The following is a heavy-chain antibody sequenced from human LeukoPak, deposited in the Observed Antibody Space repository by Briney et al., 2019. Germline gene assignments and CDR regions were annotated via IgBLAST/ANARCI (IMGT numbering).Heavy chain of an antibody. D-gene: IGHD5-12*01. V-gene: IGHV1-69*01. CDR3: ARNSRVASTSGLNY. Sequence: SSVKVSCKVSGGTFSSYPISWVRQAPGQGLEWVGEITPIFGEAQNAEKFQGRVTITADEPTSTVYMELTSLRLDDTAMYYCARNSRVASTSGLNYWGQGTLVTVSS. CDR1: GGTFSSYP. J-gene: IGHJ4*02. CDR2: ITPIFGEA.